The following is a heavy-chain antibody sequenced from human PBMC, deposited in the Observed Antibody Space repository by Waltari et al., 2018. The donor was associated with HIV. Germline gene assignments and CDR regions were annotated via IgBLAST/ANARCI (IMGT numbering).Heavy chain of an antibody. CDR1: DYSLTSGYY. J-gene: IGHJ4*02. V-gene: IGHV4-38-2*01. CDR3: ARVPHYYDGSGPPVLDYFDY. D-gene: IGHD3-22*01. CDR2: VDRSGST. Sequence: QVQLQESGPGLVKPSETLSLICAVSDYSLTSGYYWRWLRQPPGKGLEYIGSVDRSGSTYYNPSLKSRVTISVDTSKNQFSLKVSSVTAADTAVYYCARVPHYYDGSGPPVLDYFDYWGQGTLVTVSS.